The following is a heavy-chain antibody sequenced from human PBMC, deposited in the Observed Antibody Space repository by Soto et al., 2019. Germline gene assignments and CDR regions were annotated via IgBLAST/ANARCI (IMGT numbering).Heavy chain of an antibody. D-gene: IGHD1-1*01. V-gene: IGHV4-4*07. J-gene: IGHJ5*02. CDR2: IYATGTT. CDR3: VRDGTKTLRDWFDP. Sequence: NPSETLSLTCTVSGASISSFYWSWIRKSAGKGLEWIGRIYATGTTDYNPSLKSRVMMSVDTSKKQFSLKLRSVAAADAAVYYCVRDGTKTLRDWFDPWGQGISVTVSS. CDR1: GASISSFY.